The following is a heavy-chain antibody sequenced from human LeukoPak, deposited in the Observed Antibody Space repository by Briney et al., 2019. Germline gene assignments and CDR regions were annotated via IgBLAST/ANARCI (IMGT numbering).Heavy chain of an antibody. CDR2: INSDGSST. CDR1: GFTFSSYW. D-gene: IGHD4-17*01. Sequence: GGSLRLSCAASGFTFSSYWMHWVRQAPGKGLVWVSRINSDGSSTSYADSVKGRFTISRDNAKNTLYLQINSLRAEDTAVYYCARDYGDYGEEDYYYYYMDVWGKGTTVTVSS. J-gene: IGHJ6*03. V-gene: IGHV3-74*01. CDR3: ARDYGDYGEEDYYYYYMDV.